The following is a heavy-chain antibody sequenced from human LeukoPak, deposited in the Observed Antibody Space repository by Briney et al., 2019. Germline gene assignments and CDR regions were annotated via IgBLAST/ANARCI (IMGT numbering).Heavy chain of an antibody. CDR3: TRQRGSGHWYFDL. D-gene: IGHD6-19*01. V-gene: IGHV4-39*01. Sequence: SETLSLTCTVSGDSINSGIYFWGWIRQPPGKGLEWIGTIYFNGRTYYSPSLKSRVTMSVDTSKNQFSLKMSSVTAADTAAYYCTRQRGSGHWYFDLWGRGTRVIVSS. CDR2: IYFNGRT. CDR1: GDSINSGIYF. J-gene: IGHJ2*01.